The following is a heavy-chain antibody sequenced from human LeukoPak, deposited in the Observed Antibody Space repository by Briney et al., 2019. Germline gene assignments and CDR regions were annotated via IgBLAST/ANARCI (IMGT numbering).Heavy chain of an antibody. J-gene: IGHJ4*02. D-gene: IGHD6-13*01. V-gene: IGHV4-39*01. CDR3: ARPTIAAAGNFEY. Sequence: SETLSLTCTVSGGSISSSTDYWGWLRQPPGKGLEWIGSIYYSGSTYYNPSLKSRVTMSVDTPKNQFSLKTSSVTAADTAVYYCARPTIAAAGNFEYWGQGTLVTVSS. CDR1: GGSISSSTDY. CDR2: IYYSGST.